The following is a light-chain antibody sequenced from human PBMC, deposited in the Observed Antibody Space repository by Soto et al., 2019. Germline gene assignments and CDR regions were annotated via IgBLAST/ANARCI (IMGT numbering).Light chain of an antibody. V-gene: IGKV3-20*01. Sequence: EIVLTPSPGTLSLSLGERATLSLRASQSVSNNYLAWYQQKPGQAPRLLIYGASSRATGIPDRFSGSGSGTDFTLTISRLEPEDFAVYYCQHYGSSWTFGQGTKVDI. CDR3: QHYGSSWT. CDR2: GAS. J-gene: IGKJ1*01. CDR1: QSVSNNY.